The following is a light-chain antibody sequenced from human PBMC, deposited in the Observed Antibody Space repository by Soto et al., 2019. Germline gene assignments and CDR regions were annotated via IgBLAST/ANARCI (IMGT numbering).Light chain of an antibody. CDR3: QQYNDWPPIT. CDR1: QSVGIN. Sequence: EVMMTQSPDTLSVSPGERATLSCRASQSVGINIAWYQQKPGQAPRLLMYYASTRATGVPARFSGSGSGTEFTLTISSLQSEDFALYYWQQYNDWPPITFGQGTRLEIK. J-gene: IGKJ5*01. CDR2: YAS. V-gene: IGKV3-15*01.